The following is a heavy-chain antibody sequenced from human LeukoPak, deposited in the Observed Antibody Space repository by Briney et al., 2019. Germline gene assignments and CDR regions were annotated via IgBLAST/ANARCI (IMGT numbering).Heavy chain of an antibody. D-gene: IGHD6-13*01. V-gene: IGHV3-30*03. J-gene: IGHJ4*02. Sequence: GGSLRLSCAASGFTFSSYGMHWVRQDPGKGLEWVSIISYDGSNTHYADSVKGRFTISRDNSKNTLYLQMDSLRPEDTAVYYCASHKTYYRIAAADFDYWGGGTVVSVSS. CDR1: GFTFSSYG. CDR3: ASHKTYYRIAAADFDY. CDR2: ISYDGSNT.